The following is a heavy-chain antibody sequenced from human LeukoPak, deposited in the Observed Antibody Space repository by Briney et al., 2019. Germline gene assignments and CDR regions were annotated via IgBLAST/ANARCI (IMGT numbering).Heavy chain of an antibody. D-gene: IGHD2-2*01. CDR3: AGGPTSSFDY. Sequence: SETQSLTCTVSGDSISTYYWSWIRQPPGKGLEWIGYLYYTGSTNYNPSLKSRVTISVDRSKKQLSLKVSSVTAADTAVYYCAGGPTSSFDYWGQGTLVTVSS. CDR2: LYYTGST. J-gene: IGHJ4*02. V-gene: IGHV4-59*08. CDR1: GDSISTYY.